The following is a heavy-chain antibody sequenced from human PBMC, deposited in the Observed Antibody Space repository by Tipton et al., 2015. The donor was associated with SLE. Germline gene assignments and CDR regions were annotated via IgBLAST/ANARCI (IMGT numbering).Heavy chain of an antibody. CDR3: ARQGWELLHPFDY. CDR1: GYSFTNFW. J-gene: IGHJ4*02. V-gene: IGHV5-10-1*01. CDR2: IDPTDSYI. Sequence: QLVQSGAEVKKPGESLRISCKGSGYSFTNFWINWVRQMPGKGLEWMGKIDPTDSYINYSPSFQGHVTISADKSISTAYLQWSSLKASDTAMYYCARQGWELLHPFDYWGQGTLVTVSS. D-gene: IGHD1-26*01.